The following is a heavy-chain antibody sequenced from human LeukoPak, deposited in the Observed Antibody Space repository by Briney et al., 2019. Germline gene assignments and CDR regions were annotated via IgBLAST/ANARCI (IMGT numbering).Heavy chain of an antibody. Sequence: PSETLSLSCNVSGGSISSSYWSWIRQPAGKGLEWIGRIYASGSSNYNPSLKSRVTMSVDTSKNQFSLKLSSVTAADTAVYYCARATLFAIFGVVRGYYGMDVWGQGTTVTFSS. CDR2: IYASGSS. CDR1: GGSISSSY. CDR3: ARATLFAIFGVVRGYYGMDV. V-gene: IGHV4-4*07. D-gene: IGHD3-3*01. J-gene: IGHJ6*02.